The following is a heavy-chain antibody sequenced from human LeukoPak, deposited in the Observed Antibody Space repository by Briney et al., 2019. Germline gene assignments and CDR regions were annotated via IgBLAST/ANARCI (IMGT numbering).Heavy chain of an antibody. CDR2: IPYDGSNK. D-gene: IGHD3-10*01. J-gene: IGHJ6*02. CDR3: AKALIWFGEPRDYYGMDV. Sequence: GGSLRLSCAASGFTFSSYWMHWVRQAPGKGLEWVAVIPYDGSNKYYADSVKGRFTISRDNSKNTLYLQMNSLRAEDTAVYYCAKALIWFGEPRDYYGMDVWGQGTTVTVSS. CDR1: GFTFSSYW. V-gene: IGHV3-30*18.